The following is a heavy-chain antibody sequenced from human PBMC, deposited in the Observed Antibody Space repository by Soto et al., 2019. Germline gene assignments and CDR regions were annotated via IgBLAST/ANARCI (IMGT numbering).Heavy chain of an antibody. V-gene: IGHV4-31*03. CDR3: ATEYYDSRGYYYIDS. CDR1: GGSISSGGYY. J-gene: IGHJ4*02. CDR2: IYHSGTT. Sequence: TVSLACTVSGGSISSGGYYCSWIRQHPGKGLEWIGHIYHSGTTYYNPSLKSRVTISVDTSKNQISLKLTSVSAADTAVYYCATEYYDSRGYYYIDSWGQGTLVTVSS. D-gene: IGHD3-22*01.